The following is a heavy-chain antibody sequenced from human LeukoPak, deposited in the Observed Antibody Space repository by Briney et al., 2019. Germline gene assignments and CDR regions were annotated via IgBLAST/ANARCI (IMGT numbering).Heavy chain of an antibody. J-gene: IGHJ6*02. Sequence: SETLSLTCTVSGGSISSYYWSWIRQPAGKGLEWIGRIYTSGSTNYNPSLKSRVTMSVDTSKNQFSLKLSSVTAADTAVYYCARDQYYYDSSGYRTYYSYGMDVWGQGTTVTVSS. CDR2: IYTSGST. D-gene: IGHD3-22*01. CDR1: GGSISSYY. CDR3: ARDQYYYDSSGYRTYYSYGMDV. V-gene: IGHV4-4*07.